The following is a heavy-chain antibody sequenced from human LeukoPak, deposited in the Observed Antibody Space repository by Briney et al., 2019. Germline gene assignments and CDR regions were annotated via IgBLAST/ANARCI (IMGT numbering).Heavy chain of an antibody. CDR1: GGSFSGYY. CDR2: INHSGST. J-gene: IGHJ2*01. CDR3: ARYREGEMATITWYFDL. D-gene: IGHD5-24*01. V-gene: IGHV4-34*01. Sequence: PSETLSLTCAVYGGSFSGYYWSWIRQPPGKGLEWIGEINHSGSTNYNPSLKSRVTISVDTSKNQFSLKLSSVTAADTAVYYCARYREGEMATITWYFDLWGRGTLVTVSS.